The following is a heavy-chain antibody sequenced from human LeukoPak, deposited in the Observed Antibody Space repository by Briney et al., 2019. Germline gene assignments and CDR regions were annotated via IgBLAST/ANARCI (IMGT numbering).Heavy chain of an antibody. CDR3: SRGMNYYDSSGTYYAIPSTY. CDR1: AFTFSSYA. CDR2: ISSSSSYI. V-gene: IGHV3-21*01. Sequence: GGPLRLSCAASAFTFSSYAMSWVRQAPGKGLEWVSSISSSSSYIYYADSVKGRFTISRDNAKNSLYLQMNSLRAEDTAVYYCSRGMNYYDSSGTYYAIPSTYWGQGTLVTVSS. D-gene: IGHD3-22*01. J-gene: IGHJ4*02.